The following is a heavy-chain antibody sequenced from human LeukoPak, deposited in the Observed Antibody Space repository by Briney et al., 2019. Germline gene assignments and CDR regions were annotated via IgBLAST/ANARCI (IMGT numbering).Heavy chain of an antibody. CDR2: IRYDGSNK. J-gene: IGHJ6*03. CDR1: GFTFSSYG. D-gene: IGHD3-22*01. V-gene: IGHV3-30*02. Sequence: PGRSLRLSCAASGFTFSSYGMHWVRQAPGKGLEWVAFIRYDGSNKYYADSVKGRFTISRDNSKNTLYLQMNSLRAEDTAVYYCAKDYYDSSGYYYNAYYYYYMDVWGKGTTVTISS. CDR3: AKDYYDSSGYYYNAYYYYYMDV.